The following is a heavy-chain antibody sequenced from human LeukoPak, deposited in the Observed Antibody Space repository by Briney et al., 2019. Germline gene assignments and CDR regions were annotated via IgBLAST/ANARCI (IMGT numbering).Heavy chain of an antibody. D-gene: IGHD5-12*01. CDR2: ISSSSSYI. Sequence: GGSLRLSCAASGFTFSSYSMNWVRQAPGKGLEWVSSISSSSSYIYYADSVKGRFTISGDNAKNSLYLQMNSLRAEDTAVYYCAGGSFTLRDGGYETGDYWGQGTLVTVSS. CDR3: AGGSFTLRDGGYETGDY. J-gene: IGHJ4*02. CDR1: GFTFSSYS. V-gene: IGHV3-21*01.